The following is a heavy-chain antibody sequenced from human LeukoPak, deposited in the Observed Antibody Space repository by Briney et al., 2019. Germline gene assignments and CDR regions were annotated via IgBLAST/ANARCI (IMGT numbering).Heavy chain of an antibody. Sequence: ASEALSLTCTVSGVSISGYYWIWIRQSPRRGLEYIGSIFYREGFSYGGTTFYNPSLQSRVTISVDTSKNAFSLRLSSVTAADTAVYYCARQISGNRDYWGQGTLVTVSA. CDR2: IFYREGFSYGGTT. V-gene: IGHV4-59*05. CDR3: ARQISGNRDY. CDR1: GVSISGYY. D-gene: IGHD3-10*01. J-gene: IGHJ4*02.